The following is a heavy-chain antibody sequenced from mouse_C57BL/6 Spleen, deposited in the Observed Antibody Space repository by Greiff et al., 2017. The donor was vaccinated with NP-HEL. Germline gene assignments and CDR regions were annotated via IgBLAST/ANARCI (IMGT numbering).Heavy chain of an antibody. CDR2: INPSSGYT. CDR3: ARYYGYYFDY. Sequence: QVHVKQSGAELARPGASVKMSCKASGYTFTSYTMHWVKQRPGQGLEWIGYINPSSGYTKYNQKFKDKATLTADKSSGTAYMQLSSLTSEDSAVYYCARYYGYYFDYWGQGTTLTVSS. J-gene: IGHJ2*01. D-gene: IGHD1-1*01. CDR1: GYTFTSYT. V-gene: IGHV1-4*01.